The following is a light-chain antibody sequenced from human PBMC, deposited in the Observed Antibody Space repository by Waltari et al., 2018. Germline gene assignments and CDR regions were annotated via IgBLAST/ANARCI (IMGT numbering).Light chain of an antibody. CDR2: EVT. CDR1: SSDVGVYNY. Sequence: QSALTHPASVSGSPGQSITISCTGTSSDVGVYNYVSWYQQHPGKAPKLLIYEVTNRPSGVSNRFSGSKSGNTASLTISGLQTEAEADYYCSSYTTITTLVFGTGTKVTV. V-gene: IGLV2-14*01. J-gene: IGLJ1*01. CDR3: SSYTTITTLV.